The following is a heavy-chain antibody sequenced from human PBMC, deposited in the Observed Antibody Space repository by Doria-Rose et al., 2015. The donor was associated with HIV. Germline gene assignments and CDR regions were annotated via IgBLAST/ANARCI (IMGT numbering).Heavy chain of an antibody. J-gene: IGHJ4*02. CDR3: ARIKSSRWYHKYYFDF. V-gene: IGHV2-26*01. CDR1: GVSLSSPGMG. CDR2: IFSDDER. D-gene: IGHD6-13*01. Sequence: SGPVLVKPTETLTLTCTVSGVSLSSPGMGVSWIRQPPGKALEWLANIFSDDERSYKTPPKSRLTISRGTSKSQVVLTMTDMDPVDTATYYCARIKSSRWYHKYYFDFWGQGTLVIVSA.